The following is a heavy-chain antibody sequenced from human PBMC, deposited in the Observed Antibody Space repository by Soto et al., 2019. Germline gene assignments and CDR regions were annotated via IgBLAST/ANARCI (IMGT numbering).Heavy chain of an antibody. J-gene: IGHJ3*02. V-gene: IGHV3-7*01. CDR3: ARVHDILTGRDAFDI. CDR2: IKQDGSEK. Sequence: GGSLRLSCAASGFTFSSYWMSWVRQAPGKGLEWVANIKQDGSEKYYVDSVKGRFTISRDNAKNSLYLQMNSLRAEDTAVYYCARVHDILTGRDAFDIWGQGTMVTXSS. D-gene: IGHD3-9*01. CDR1: GFTFSSYW.